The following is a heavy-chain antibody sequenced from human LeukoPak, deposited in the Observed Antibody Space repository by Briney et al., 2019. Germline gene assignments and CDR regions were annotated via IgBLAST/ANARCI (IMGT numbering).Heavy chain of an antibody. D-gene: IGHD3-10*01. Sequence: SETLSLTCTVSGGPISSSSYYWGWIRQPPGKGLEWIGSIYYSGSTYYNPSLKSRVTISVDMSKNQFSLKLSSVTAADTAVYYCARNYGSGSYYNENWFDPWGQGTLVTVSS. CDR3: ARNYGSGSYYNENWFDP. CDR2: IYYSGST. V-gene: IGHV4-39*01. J-gene: IGHJ5*02. CDR1: GGPISSSSYY.